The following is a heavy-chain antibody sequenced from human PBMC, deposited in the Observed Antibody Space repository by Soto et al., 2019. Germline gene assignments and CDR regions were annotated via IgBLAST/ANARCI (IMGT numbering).Heavy chain of an antibody. Sequence: EVQLVESGGGLVQPGGSLRLSCAASGFTFSTYWMHWVRQAPGKGLVWDSRINSDGSTTNYADSVKGRFTISRDNAKNTLYLQMNSLRAEDTAVYYCARDAYYDMGVWGQGTTVTVSS. CDR3: ARDAYYDMGV. J-gene: IGHJ6*02. V-gene: IGHV3-74*01. CDR1: GFTFSTYW. CDR2: INSDGSTT.